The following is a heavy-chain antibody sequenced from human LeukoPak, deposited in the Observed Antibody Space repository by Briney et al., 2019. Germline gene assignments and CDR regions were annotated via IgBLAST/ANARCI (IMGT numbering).Heavy chain of an antibody. D-gene: IGHD2-15*01. Sequence: PGGSLRLSCAASGFTFSSYWMHWVRQAPGKGLVWVSHINSDGRGTTYADSVKGRFTISRDNAKNTLYLQMNSLRADDTAVYFCARRVVAALYDYWGQGTLVTVSS. J-gene: IGHJ4*02. CDR1: GFTFSSYW. CDR3: ARRVVAALYDY. V-gene: IGHV3-74*01. CDR2: INSDGRGT.